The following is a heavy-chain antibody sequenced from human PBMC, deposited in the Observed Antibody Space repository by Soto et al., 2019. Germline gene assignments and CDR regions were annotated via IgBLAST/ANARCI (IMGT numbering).Heavy chain of an antibody. Sequence: ASVKVSCKASGYTFTSYDINWVRQATGQGLEWMGWMNPNSGNTGYAQKFQGRVTMTRNTSISTAYMELSSLRSEDTAVYYCARGQYYGSGSRDAFDIWGQGTMVTVPS. D-gene: IGHD3-10*01. CDR2: MNPNSGNT. V-gene: IGHV1-8*01. CDR3: ARGQYYGSGSRDAFDI. J-gene: IGHJ3*02. CDR1: GYTFTSYD.